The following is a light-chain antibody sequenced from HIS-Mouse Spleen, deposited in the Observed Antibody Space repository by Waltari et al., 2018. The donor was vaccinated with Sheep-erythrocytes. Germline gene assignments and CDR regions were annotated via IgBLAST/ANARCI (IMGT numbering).Light chain of an antibody. Sequence: QSALTQPASVSGSPGQSITISCTGTSSDVGSYNLVSWYQQHPGKAPKLMIYEGSTRPPGVSNRFLGSKSGNTASLTISGLQAEDEADYYCCSYAGSSTPWVFGGGTKLTVL. CDR3: CSYAGSSTPWV. CDR2: EGS. V-gene: IGLV2-23*01. CDR1: SSDVGSYNL. J-gene: IGLJ3*02.